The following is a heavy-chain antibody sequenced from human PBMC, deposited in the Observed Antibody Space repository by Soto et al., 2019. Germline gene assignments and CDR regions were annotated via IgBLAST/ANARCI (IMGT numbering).Heavy chain of an antibody. CDR3: ARARDYLHWFDP. Sequence: PSETLSLTCAVSGGSISSGGYSWSWIRQPPGKGLEWIGYIYHSGSTYYNPSLKSRVTISVDTSKNQFSLKLSSVTAADTAVYYCARARDYLHWFDPWGQGTLVTVSS. CDR1: GGSISSGGYS. D-gene: IGHD4-17*01. V-gene: IGHV4-30-2*05. CDR2: IYHSGST. J-gene: IGHJ5*02.